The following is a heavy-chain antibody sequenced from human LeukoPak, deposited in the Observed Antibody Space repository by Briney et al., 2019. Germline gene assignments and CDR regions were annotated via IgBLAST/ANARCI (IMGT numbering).Heavy chain of an antibody. CDR3: AVWNDERRLDY. CDR1: GFTFRSHG. CDR2: IWYDASNL. J-gene: IGHJ4*02. V-gene: IGHV3-33*01. Sequence: GRSLRLSCAASGFTFRSHGMHWVRQAPGKGLEGVAVIWYDASNLYYADSVKGRFTISRDNSRNTLFLQMNSLRVEDTAVYYCAVWNDERRLDYWGQGTLVTVSS. D-gene: IGHD1-1*01.